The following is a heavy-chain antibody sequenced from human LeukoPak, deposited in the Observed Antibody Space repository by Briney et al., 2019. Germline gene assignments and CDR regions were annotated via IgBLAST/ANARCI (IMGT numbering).Heavy chain of an antibody. J-gene: IGHJ4*02. D-gene: IGHD3-10*01. V-gene: IGHV3-48*01. CDR1: GFTFSTYS. Sequence: GGSLRLSCAASGFTFSTYSMNWVRQAPGRGLEWVSYISGFTSTIYYADSVKGRFTISRDNGKNSLYLQMNSLRAEDTAVYYCAKDQAGEIDYWGQGTLVTVSS. CDR2: ISGFTSTI. CDR3: AKDQAGEIDY.